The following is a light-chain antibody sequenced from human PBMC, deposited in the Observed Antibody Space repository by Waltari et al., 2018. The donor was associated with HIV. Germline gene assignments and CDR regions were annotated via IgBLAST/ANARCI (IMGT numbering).Light chain of an antibody. J-gene: IGKJ5*01. CDR3: MQALHTPFM. Sequence: DVLLTQSPVSLAVTPGESASISCKSSQSLLHKNGKNYLDWNVKKPGQTPQLLMYMASNLAAGVPVRFSGSGSGTEFTLKISRVEAEDVGLYYCMQALHTPFMFGHGTRLEI. CDR2: MAS. V-gene: IGKV2-28*01. CDR1: QSLLHKNGKNY.